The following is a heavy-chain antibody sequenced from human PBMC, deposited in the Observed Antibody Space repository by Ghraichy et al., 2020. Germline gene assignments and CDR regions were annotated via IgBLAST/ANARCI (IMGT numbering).Heavy chain of an antibody. V-gene: IGHV4-59*01. D-gene: IGHD4/OR15-4a*01. CDR3: ARDRVETTMAAVYYYGMDV. CDR1: GGSISSYY. Sequence: ETLSLTCTVSGGSISSYYWSWIRQPPGKGLEWIGYIYYSGSTNYNPSLKSRVTISVDTSKNQFSLKLSSVTAADTAVYYCARDRVETTMAAVYYYGMDVWGQGTTVTVSS. CDR2: IYYSGST. J-gene: IGHJ6*02.